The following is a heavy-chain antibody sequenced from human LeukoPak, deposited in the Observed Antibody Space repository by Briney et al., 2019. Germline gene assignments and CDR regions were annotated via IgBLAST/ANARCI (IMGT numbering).Heavy chain of an antibody. D-gene: IGHD3-10*01. J-gene: IGHJ3*02. CDR2: ISYDGSNK. CDR1: GFTFSSYG. CDR3: ARVVMVRGVDGDAFDI. V-gene: IGHV3-30*03. Sequence: GGSLRLSCAASGFTFSSYGMHWVRQAPGKGLEWVAVISYDGSNKYYADSVKGRFTISRDNSKNTLYLQMNSLRAEDTAVYYCARVVMVRGVDGDAFDIWGQGTMVTVSS.